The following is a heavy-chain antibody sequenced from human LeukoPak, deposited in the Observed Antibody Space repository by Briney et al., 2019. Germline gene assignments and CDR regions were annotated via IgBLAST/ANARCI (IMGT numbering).Heavy chain of an antibody. CDR2: IKQDGSEK. J-gene: IGHJ5*02. CDR1: GFTFSSYW. D-gene: IGHD3-3*01. CDR3: ARCLNYDFWSGHFGFDP. Sequence: GGSLRLSCAASGFTFSSYWMSWFRQAPGKGLEWVANIKQDGSEKYYVDSVKGRFTISRDNAKNSLYLQMNSLRAEDTAVYYCARCLNYDFWSGHFGFDPWGQGTLVTVSS. V-gene: IGHV3-7*01.